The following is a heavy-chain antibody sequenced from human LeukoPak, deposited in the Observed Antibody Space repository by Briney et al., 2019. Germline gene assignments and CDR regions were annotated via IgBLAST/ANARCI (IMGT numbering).Heavy chain of an antibody. CDR3: ARVYGDYSNYYYGVDV. CDR1: GGSISNSY. Sequence: QTSETLSLTCTVSGGSISNSYWSWIRQSAGKGLEWIGHIYSSGSSDYNPSLKTRVIMSVDTSKSQFSLKVNSVTAADTAVYYCARVYGDYSNYYYGVDVWGQGTSVTVSS. J-gene: IGHJ6*02. CDR2: IYSSGSS. V-gene: IGHV4-4*07. D-gene: IGHD4-17*01.